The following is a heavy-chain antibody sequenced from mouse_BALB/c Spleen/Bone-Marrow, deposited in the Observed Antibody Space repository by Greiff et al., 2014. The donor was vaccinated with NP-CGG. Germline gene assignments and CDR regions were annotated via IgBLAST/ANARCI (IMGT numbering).Heavy chain of an antibody. CDR3: ARPIYDGYSAAMEY. V-gene: IGHV1-26*01. D-gene: IGHD2-3*01. J-gene: IGHJ4*01. CDR1: GYSFTGYC. Sequence: EVQLQQSGPDLVKPGASVKISCKASGYSFTGYCMHWVKQSHGKSLEWIGRVDPNNGGTSYNQKFKGRAIFTVDKSSSTAYMELRSLTSEDSAVYFCARPIYDGYSAAMEYWGHGTSVTVSS. CDR2: VDPNNGGT.